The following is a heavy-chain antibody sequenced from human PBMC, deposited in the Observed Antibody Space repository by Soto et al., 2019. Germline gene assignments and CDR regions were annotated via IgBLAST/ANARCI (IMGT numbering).Heavy chain of an antibody. CDR3: AKDMGGGSCLDY. CDR2: ISYDGSNK. D-gene: IGHD2-15*01. Sequence: LRLSCAASGFTFSSYGMHWVRQAPGKGLEWVAVISYDGSNKYYADSVKGRFTISRDNSKNTLYLQMNSLRAEDTAVYYCAKDMGGGSCLDYWGQGTLVTVSS. CDR1: GFTFSSYG. J-gene: IGHJ4*02. V-gene: IGHV3-30*18.